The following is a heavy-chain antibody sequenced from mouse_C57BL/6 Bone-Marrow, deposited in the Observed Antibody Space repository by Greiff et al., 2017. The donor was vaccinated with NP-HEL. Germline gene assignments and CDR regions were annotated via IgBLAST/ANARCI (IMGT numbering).Heavy chain of an antibody. V-gene: IGHV1-74*01. CDR2: IHPSDSDT. CDR1: GYTFTSYW. Sequence: VKLQQPGAELVKPGASVKVSCKASGYTFTSYWMHWVKQRPGQGLEWIGRIHPSDSDTNYNQKFKGKATLTVDKSSSTAYMQLSSLTSEDSAVYDCAIPLYYYGSSGAYWGQGTLVTVSA. CDR3: AIPLYYYGSSGAY. D-gene: IGHD1-1*01. J-gene: IGHJ3*01.